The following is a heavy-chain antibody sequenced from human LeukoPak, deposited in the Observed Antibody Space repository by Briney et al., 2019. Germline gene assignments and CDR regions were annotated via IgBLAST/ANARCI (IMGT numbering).Heavy chain of an antibody. CDR1: GYTFTGYY. D-gene: IGHD5-12*01. CDR3: ANSGYDSADGWDY. CDR2: INPNSGDT. Sequence: ASVKVSCKASGYTFTGYYMHWVRQAPGQGLEWMGWINPNSGDTNYARKFQGRVTMTRDTSISTAYMELSRLRSDDTAVYYCANSGYDSADGWDYWGQGTLVTVSS. V-gene: IGHV1-2*02. J-gene: IGHJ4*02.